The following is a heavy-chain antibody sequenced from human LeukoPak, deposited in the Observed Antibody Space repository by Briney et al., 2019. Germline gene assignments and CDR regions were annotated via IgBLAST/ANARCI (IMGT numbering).Heavy chain of an antibody. J-gene: IGHJ4*02. D-gene: IGHD7-27*01. CDR2: ISANDGNT. V-gene: IGHV1-18*01. CDR3: ARESHVTGEDY. CDR1: GYTFTSYG. Sequence: ASVKVSCKASGYTFTSYGISWVRRAPGQGLEWMGWISANDGNTDYPQKLQGRVTMTTDTSTSTAYMELRSLRSDDTAVYYCARESHVTGEDYWGQGTLVTVSS.